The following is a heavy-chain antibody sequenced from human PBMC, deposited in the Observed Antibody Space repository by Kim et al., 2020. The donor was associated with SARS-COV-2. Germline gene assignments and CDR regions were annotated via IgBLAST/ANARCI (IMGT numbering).Heavy chain of an antibody. CDR2: IYYSGST. V-gene: IGHV4-31*03. J-gene: IGHJ5*02. Sequence: SETLSLTCTVSGGSISSGGYYWSWIRQHPGKGLEWIGYIYYSGSTYYNPSLKSRVTISVDTSKNQLSLKLSSVTAADTAVYYCARVRVVVPAARNWFDPWGQGTLVTVSS. CDR1: GGSISSGGYY. D-gene: IGHD2-2*01. CDR3: ARVRVVVPAARNWFDP.